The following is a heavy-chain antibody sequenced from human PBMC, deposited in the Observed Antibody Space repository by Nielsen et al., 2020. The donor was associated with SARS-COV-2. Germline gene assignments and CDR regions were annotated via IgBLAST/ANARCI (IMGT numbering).Heavy chain of an antibody. Sequence: ASVKVSCKASGYTFTSYDINWVRQAPGQGLEWMGRINPNSGGTNYAQKFQGRVTMTRDTSISTAYMELSRLRSDDTAVYYCARDLGGSGYGMDVWGQGTTVTVSS. J-gene: IGHJ6*02. CDR1: GYTFTSYD. CDR3: ARDLGGSGYGMDV. V-gene: IGHV1-2*06. CDR2: INPNSGGT. D-gene: IGHD3-10*01.